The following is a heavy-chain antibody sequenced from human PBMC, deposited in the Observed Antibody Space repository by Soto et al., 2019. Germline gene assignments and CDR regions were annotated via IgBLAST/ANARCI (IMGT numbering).Heavy chain of an antibody. CDR2: IYHGGST. CDR3: ARSRGYYDSSGYYYY. V-gene: IGHV4-4*02. CDR1: GGSISSSNW. J-gene: IGHJ4*02. D-gene: IGHD3-22*01. Sequence: PSETLSLTCAVSGGSISSSNWWSWVRQPPGKGLEWIGEIYHGGSTNYNPSLKSRVTISVDKSKNQFSLKLSSVTAADTAVYYCARSRGYYDSSGYYYYWGKGTLVTVSS.